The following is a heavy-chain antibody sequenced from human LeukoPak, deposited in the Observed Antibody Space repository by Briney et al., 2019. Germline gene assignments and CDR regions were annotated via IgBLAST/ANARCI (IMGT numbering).Heavy chain of an antibody. CDR3: ARGRPYYYGSGSYYAR. J-gene: IGHJ4*02. Sequence: PSETLSLTCTVSGGSISNTNYYWGWIRQPPGKGLEWIGEINHSGSTNYNPSLKSRVTISVDTSKNQFSLKLSSVTAADTAVYYCARGRPYYYGSGSYYARWGQGTLVTVSS. CDR2: INHSGST. V-gene: IGHV4-39*07. CDR1: GGSISNTNYY. D-gene: IGHD3-10*01.